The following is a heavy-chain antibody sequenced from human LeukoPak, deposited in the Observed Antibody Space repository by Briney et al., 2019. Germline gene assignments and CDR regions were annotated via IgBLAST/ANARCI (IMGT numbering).Heavy chain of an antibody. CDR2: FYTSGNT. CDR3: ARERLVERNFDH. D-gene: IGHD1-26*01. CDR1: GGAISSYY. V-gene: IGHV4-4*07. Sequence: SETLSLTCSVSGGAISSYYWSWIRRPAGKGLEWIGRFYTSGNTDYNPSLKSRVTISADTSKNQFSLTLKSVTAADTAVYYCARERLVERNFDHWGQGTLVTVS. J-gene: IGHJ4*02.